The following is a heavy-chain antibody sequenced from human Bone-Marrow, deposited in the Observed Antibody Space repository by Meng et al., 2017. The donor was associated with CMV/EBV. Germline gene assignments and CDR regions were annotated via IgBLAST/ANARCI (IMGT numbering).Heavy chain of an antibody. Sequence: SVKVSCKASGGTFSSYAISWVRQAPGQGLEWMGGIIPILGIANYAQKFQGRVTITADKSTSTAYMELSSLRSEDTAVYYCARELGGQIQLWVHCWGQGTLVTVSS. V-gene: IGHV1-69*10. CDR3: ARELGGQIQLWVHC. CDR2: IIPILGIA. CDR1: GGTFSSYA. J-gene: IGHJ4*02. D-gene: IGHD5-18*01.